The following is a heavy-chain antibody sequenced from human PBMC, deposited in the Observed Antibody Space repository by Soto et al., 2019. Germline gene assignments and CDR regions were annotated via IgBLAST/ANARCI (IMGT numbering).Heavy chain of an antibody. J-gene: IGHJ4*02. V-gene: IGHV1-18*01. CDR1: GYNFRNYG. CDR2: LRPRTGDT. CDR3: AREPNESFQFDF. Sequence: ASVKVSCKSSGYNFRNYGITWFRQAPGQGLEWLGILRPRTGDTAYAQRFQGRVTMTTDTSTGTVYLELANLRSDDTAVYYCAREPNESFQFDFWGQGTQVTV.